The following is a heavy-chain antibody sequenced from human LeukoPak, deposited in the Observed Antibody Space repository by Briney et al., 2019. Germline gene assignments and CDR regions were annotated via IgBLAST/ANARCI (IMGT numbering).Heavy chain of an antibody. D-gene: IGHD2-2*01. Sequence: ETLSLTCAVSGGSFSSSNRWSWVRQPPGKGLEWIGEIYHSGSTNYNPSLKSRVTISVDKSKNQFSLKLSSVTAADTAVYYCARASCSSTSCYAKPVGWFDPWGQGTLVTVSS. CDR2: IYHSGST. CDR1: GGSFSSSNR. V-gene: IGHV4-4*02. J-gene: IGHJ5*02. CDR3: ARASCSSTSCYAKPVGWFDP.